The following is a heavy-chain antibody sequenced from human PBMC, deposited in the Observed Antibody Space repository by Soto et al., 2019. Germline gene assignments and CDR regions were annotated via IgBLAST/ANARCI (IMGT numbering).Heavy chain of an antibody. CDR1: GGTFSSYA. J-gene: IGHJ6*02. CDR3: ASITMVRGVIHGYYYGMDV. CDR2: IIPIFGTA. Sequence: ASVKVSCKASGGTFSSYAISWVRQAPGQGLEWMGGIIPIFGTANYAQKFQGRVTITADESTSTAYMELSSLRSEDTAVYYCASITMVRGVIHGYYYGMDVWGQGTTVTVS. D-gene: IGHD3-10*01. V-gene: IGHV1-69*13.